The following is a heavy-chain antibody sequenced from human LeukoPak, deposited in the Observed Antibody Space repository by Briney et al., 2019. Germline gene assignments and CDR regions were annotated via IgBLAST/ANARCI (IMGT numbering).Heavy chain of an antibody. D-gene: IGHD2-2*01. Sequence: SETLSLTCTASGGSISSYYWSWIRQPPGKGLEWIGYIYYSGSTKYNPSLKSRVTISVDTYKTQFSLKLSFVTAADTAVYYCARDKKGASCYDYWGQGTLVTVSS. CDR3: ARDKKGASCYDY. V-gene: IGHV4-59*01. CDR2: IYYSGST. J-gene: IGHJ4*02. CDR1: GGSISSYY.